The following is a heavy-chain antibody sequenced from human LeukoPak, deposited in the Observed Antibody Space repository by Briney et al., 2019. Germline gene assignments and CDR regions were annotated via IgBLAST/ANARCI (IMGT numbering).Heavy chain of an antibody. CDR3: TWTQDVTAIDY. J-gene: IGHJ4*02. D-gene: IGHD2-21*02. V-gene: IGHV4-59*01. CDR1: GGSISTYY. CDR2: IYSSGST. Sequence: KTSETLSLTCTVSGGSISTYYCSCIRQPPGKGLEWIGYIYSSGSTNYNPSLKSRVTMSVDTSKNQFSLKLSSVTAADTAVYYCTWTQDVTAIDYWGQGILVTVSS.